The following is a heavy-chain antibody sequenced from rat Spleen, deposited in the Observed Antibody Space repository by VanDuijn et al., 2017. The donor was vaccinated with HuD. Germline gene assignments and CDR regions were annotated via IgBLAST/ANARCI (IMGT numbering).Heavy chain of an antibody. J-gene: IGHJ2*01. D-gene: IGHD1-12*03. V-gene: IGHV5-19*01. CDR3: ATGYYYDGFPYYFNY. Sequence: EVQLVESGGGLVQPGRSLKLSCAASGFTFTNYGMHWIRQAPTKGLEWVASVSPSGGRSYYRDSVKGRFTISRDNAERTLYLQMDSLRSEDTATYYCATGYYYDGFPYYFNYWGQGVMVTVSS. CDR2: VSPSGGRS. CDR1: GFTFTNYG.